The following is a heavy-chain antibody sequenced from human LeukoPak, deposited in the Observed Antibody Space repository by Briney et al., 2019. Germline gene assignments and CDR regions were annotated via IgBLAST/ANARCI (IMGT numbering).Heavy chain of an antibody. CDR2: INPNSGGT. CDR3: ARGLSGIAGDY. D-gene: IGHD2-21*01. V-gene: IGHV1-2*02. CDR1: GYTFTGYY. Sequence: ASVKVSCKASGYTFTGYYMHWVRQAPGQGLEWMGWINPNSGGTNYAQKFQGRVTMTRNTSISTAYMELSSLRSEDTAVYYCARGLSGIAGDYWGQGTLVTVSS. J-gene: IGHJ4*02.